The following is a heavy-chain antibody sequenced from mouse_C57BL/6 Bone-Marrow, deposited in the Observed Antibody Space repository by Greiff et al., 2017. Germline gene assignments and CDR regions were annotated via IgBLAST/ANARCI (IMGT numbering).Heavy chain of an antibody. D-gene: IGHD2-3*01. CDR1: GYTFTSYW. V-gene: IGHV1-55*01. J-gene: IGHJ2*01. CDR2: IYPGSGVT. Sequence: VQLQQPGAELVKPGASVKMSCTASGYTFTSYWITWVKQRPEQGLEWIGDIYPGSGVTNYDEKLQGKATMTVDTSSSTAYMQLSSLTSEDSAVYSCAREGVYDYLDYWGQGTTLTVSS. CDR3: AREGVYDYLDY.